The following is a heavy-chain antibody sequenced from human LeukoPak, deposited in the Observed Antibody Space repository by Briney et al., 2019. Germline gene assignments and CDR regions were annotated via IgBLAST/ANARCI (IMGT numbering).Heavy chain of an antibody. V-gene: IGHV3-48*01. J-gene: IGHJ3*01. CDR3: ARDSPSRYCSNTACYLDAFDV. D-gene: IGHD2-2*01. CDR2: ISSSSSTI. Sequence: GGSLRLSCAASGFTFSSYSMNWVRQAPGKGLEWVSYISSSSSTIYYADSVKGRLTISRDNAKNSLYLQMNSLRAEDTAVYYCARDSPSRYCSNTACYLDAFDVWGQGTMVTVSS. CDR1: GFTFSSYS.